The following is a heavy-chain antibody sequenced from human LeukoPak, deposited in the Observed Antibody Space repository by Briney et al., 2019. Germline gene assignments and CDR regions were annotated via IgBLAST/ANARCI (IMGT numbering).Heavy chain of an antibody. D-gene: IGHD6-13*01. CDR3: ARPRLAAAGSAFDI. CDR1: GYSFTNFC. Sequence: GASLKISCQGYGYSFTNFCIGWVRQMPGKGLEWMGIIYPADSNTIYNPSFRGQVTISADKSISTDYLQWSNLKASDTAIYYCARPRLAAAGSAFDIWAKGQWTPSLQ. V-gene: IGHV5-51*01. CDR2: IYPADSNT. J-gene: IGHJ3*02.